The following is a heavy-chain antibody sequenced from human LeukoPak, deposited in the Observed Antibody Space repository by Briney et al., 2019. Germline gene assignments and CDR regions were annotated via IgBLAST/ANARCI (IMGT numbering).Heavy chain of an antibody. CDR2: TYSGGST. D-gene: IGHD6-13*01. CDR3: ARAERYSSIDGMDV. Sequence: GGSLRLSCAASGFTVSSNYMSWVRQAPGKGLEWVSVTYSGGSTYYADSVKGRFTISRDNSKNTLYLQMNSLRAEDTAVYYCARAERYSSIDGMDVWGQGTTVTVSS. J-gene: IGHJ6*02. V-gene: IGHV3-66*02. CDR1: GFTVSSNY.